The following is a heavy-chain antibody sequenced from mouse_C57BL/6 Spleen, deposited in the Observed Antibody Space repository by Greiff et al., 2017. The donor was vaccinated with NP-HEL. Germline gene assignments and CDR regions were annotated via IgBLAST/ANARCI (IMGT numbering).Heavy chain of an antibody. CDR2: INPSTGGT. J-gene: IGHJ1*03. Sequence: VQLKESGPELVKPGASVKISCKASGYSFTGYYMNWVKQSPEKSLEWIGEINPSTGGTTYNQKFKAKATLTVDKSSSTAYMQLKSLTSEDSAVYYCASRGNYPYWYFDVWGTGTTVTVSS. CDR3: ASRGNYPYWYFDV. V-gene: IGHV1-42*01. CDR1: GYSFTGYY. D-gene: IGHD2-1*01.